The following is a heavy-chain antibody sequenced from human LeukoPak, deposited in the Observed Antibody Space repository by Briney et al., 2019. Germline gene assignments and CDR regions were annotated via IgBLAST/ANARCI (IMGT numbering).Heavy chain of an antibody. CDR2: ISYDGSNK. J-gene: IGHJ4*02. Sequence: GGSLRLSCAASGFTFSSYAMHWVRQAPGKGLEWVAVISYDGSNKYYADSVKGRFTISRDNSKTTLYLQMNSLRAEDMAVYYCARDWQYYDSSGYFDSWGQGTLATVSS. CDR3: ARDWQYYDSSGYFDS. CDR1: GFTFSSYA. D-gene: IGHD3-22*01. V-gene: IGHV3-30*04.